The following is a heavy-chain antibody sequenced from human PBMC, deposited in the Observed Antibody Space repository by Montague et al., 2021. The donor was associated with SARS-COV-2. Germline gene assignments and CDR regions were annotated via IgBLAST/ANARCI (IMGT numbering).Heavy chain of an antibody. V-gene: IGHV4-34*01. Sequence: SETLSLTCDIAGGSFSGFYWCWMRQPPARRPEGIGEVSDSGRTTYNKSLFSRVTISLDESRSHFTLQLSSVTAADTAVYYCARGGGGMVWLRRKGDGFEMWGQGTTVTVSS. CDR2: VSDSGRT. D-gene: IGHD5-12*01. J-gene: IGHJ6*02. CDR1: GGSFSGFY. CDR3: ARGGGGMVWLRRKGDGFEM.